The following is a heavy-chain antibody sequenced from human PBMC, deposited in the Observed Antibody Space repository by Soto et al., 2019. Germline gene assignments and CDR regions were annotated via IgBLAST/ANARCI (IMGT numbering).Heavy chain of an antibody. CDR2: ISGSGGST. V-gene: IGHV3-23*01. CDR3: AKPPRMGRISYFDY. Sequence: GGSLRLSCAASGSTFSSYAMSWVRQAPGKGLEWVSAISGSGGSTYYADSVKGRFTISRDNSKNTLYLQMNSLRAEDTAVYYCAKPPRMGRISYFDYWGQGTLVTVSS. CDR1: GSTFSSYA. J-gene: IGHJ4*02. D-gene: IGHD1-26*01.